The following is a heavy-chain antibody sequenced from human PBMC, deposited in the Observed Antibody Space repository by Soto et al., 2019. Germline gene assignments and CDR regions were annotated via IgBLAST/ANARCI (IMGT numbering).Heavy chain of an antibody. J-gene: IGHJ4*02. D-gene: IGHD6-19*01. CDR2: IYYSGST. CDR1: GASISYYY. Sequence: SETLSLTCTVSGASISYYYWSWIRQSPGKGLEWIGYIYYSGSTNYSPSLKSRTTISVDTSKKQFSLKLSSVTAADTAVYYCARGGWYRDYWGQGTLVTVSS. CDR3: ARGGWYRDY. V-gene: IGHV4-59*01.